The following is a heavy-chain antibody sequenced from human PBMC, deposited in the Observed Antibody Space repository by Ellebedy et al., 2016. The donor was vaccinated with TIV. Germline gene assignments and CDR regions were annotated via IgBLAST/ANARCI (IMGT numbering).Heavy chain of an antibody. J-gene: IGHJ5*02. V-gene: IGHV3-7*03. Sequence: PGGSLRLSCAASGFTFSDYCISWVRQAPGKGLQWVANIKQGGSEKHYVDSVKGRFTISRDNAKNSLYLQINSLRAEDTAVYYCARSPLSMIRGDDEYSWFDPWGQGTLVSVSS. CDR3: ARSPLSMIRGDDEYSWFDP. D-gene: IGHD3-10*01. CDR2: IKQGGSEK. CDR1: GFTFSDYC.